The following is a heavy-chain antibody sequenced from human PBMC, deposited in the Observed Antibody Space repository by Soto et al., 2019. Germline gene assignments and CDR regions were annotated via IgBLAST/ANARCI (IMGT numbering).Heavy chain of an antibody. J-gene: IGHJ4*02. D-gene: IGHD6-19*01. Sequence: PGEALNISWQGSRYIFPNYWIGWVRQTPGKGLELMGIIYPGDSDTRYSPSFQGHVTISADKSLNTSYVQWSSLMASDTAIYYCARAPSHGWFQHLDYWGQGTLVTVSS. CDR1: RYIFPNYW. CDR3: ARAPSHGWFQHLDY. V-gene: IGHV5-51*01. CDR2: IYPGDSDT.